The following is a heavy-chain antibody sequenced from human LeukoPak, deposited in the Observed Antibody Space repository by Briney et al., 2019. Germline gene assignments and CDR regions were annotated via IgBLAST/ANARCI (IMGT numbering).Heavy chain of an antibody. CDR2: IIPIFGTA. Sequence: SVKVSCKASGGTFSSYAISWARQAPGQGLEWMGGIIPIFGTANYAQKFQGRVTITADKSTSTAYMELSSLRSEDTAVYYCARGHGYSSLGYFDYWGQGTLVTVSS. V-gene: IGHV1-69*06. D-gene: IGHD5-18*01. CDR3: ARGHGYSSLGYFDY. CDR1: GGTFSSYA. J-gene: IGHJ4*02.